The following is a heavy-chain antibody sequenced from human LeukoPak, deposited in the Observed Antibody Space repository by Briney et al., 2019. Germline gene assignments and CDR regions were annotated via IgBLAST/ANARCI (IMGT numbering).Heavy chain of an antibody. CDR1: GFTFSSYS. CDR2: IISTGTTI. V-gene: IGHV3-48*02. CDR3: ARSASSDY. D-gene: IGHD1-26*01. Sequence: GESLRLSCAASGFTFSSYSMNWVRQAPGKGLEWVSSIISTGTTIYYADSVKGRFTISRDNAKNSLFLQMNSLRDEDTAVYYCARSASSDYWGQGTLVTVSS. J-gene: IGHJ4*02.